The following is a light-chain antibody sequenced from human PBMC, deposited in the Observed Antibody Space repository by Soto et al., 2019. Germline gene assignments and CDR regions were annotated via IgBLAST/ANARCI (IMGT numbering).Light chain of an antibody. CDR3: CSYAGSPYV. Sequence: QSALTQPRSVSGSPGQSVTISCTGTSSDVGGYNYVSWYQQHPGKAPKLMIYDVSKRPSGVPDRFSGSKSGNTASLTISGLQAGDEADYYCCSYAGSPYVFGTGTKLTVL. CDR2: DVS. J-gene: IGLJ1*01. CDR1: SSDVGGYNY. V-gene: IGLV2-11*01.